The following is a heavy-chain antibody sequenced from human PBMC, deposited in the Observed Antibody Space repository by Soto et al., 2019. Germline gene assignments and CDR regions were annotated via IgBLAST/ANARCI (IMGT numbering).Heavy chain of an antibody. J-gene: IGHJ6*02. CDR3: ARVRKVPSRAPIRWQQLVSITTYYYGMDV. V-gene: IGHV1-18*01. D-gene: IGHD6-13*01. CDR1: GYTFTSYG. CDR2: ISACNGNT. Sequence: ASVKVSCKASGYTFTSYGISWVRQAPGQGLEWMGWISACNGNTNYAQKLQGRVTMTTDTSTSTACMELRSLRSDDTAVYYCARVRKVPSRAPIRWQQLVSITTYYYGMDVWGQGTTVTVSS.